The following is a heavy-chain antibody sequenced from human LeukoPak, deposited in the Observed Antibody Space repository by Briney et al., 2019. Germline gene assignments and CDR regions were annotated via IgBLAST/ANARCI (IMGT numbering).Heavy chain of an antibody. CDR1: GFTFSSFT. J-gene: IGHJ5*02. CDR3: AMQVRGVIT. V-gene: IGHV3-64*01. CDR2: ISGNGGST. D-gene: IGHD3-10*01. Sequence: GGSLRLSCAASGFTFSSFTMHWVRQAPGKGLQYVSGISGNGGSTYYATSVTGRFTISRDNSENTLYLQMGSLRAEDMAVYYCAMQVRGVITWGQGTLVTVYS.